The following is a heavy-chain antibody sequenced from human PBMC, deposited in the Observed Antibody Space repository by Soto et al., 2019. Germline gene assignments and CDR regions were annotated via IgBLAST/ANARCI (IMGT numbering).Heavy chain of an antibody. CDR3: ARAPIVVVPAAPTLLDY. D-gene: IGHD2-2*01. CDR2: IYYSGST. CDR1: GGSISSGGYY. J-gene: IGHJ4*02. V-gene: IGHV4-31*03. Sequence: SETLSLTCTVSGGSISSGGYYWSWIRQHPGKGLEWIGYIYYSGSTYYNPSLKSRVTISVDTSKNHFSLKLSSVTAADTAVYYCARAPIVVVPAAPTLLDYWGQGTLVTVSS.